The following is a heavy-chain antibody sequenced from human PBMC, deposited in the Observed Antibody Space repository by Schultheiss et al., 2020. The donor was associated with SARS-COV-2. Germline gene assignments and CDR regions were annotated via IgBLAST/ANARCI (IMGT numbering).Heavy chain of an antibody. CDR1: GYTFTSYG. Sequence: ASVKVSCKASGYTFTSYGISWVRQAPGQGLEWMGLISAYNGNTNYAQKLQGRVTMTTDTSTSTAYMELRSLRSDDTAVYYCARVIAAASMIYYYYYMDVWGKGTTVTVSS. V-gene: IGHV1-18*01. CDR2: ISAYNGNT. J-gene: IGHJ6*03. CDR3: ARVIAAASMIYYYYYMDV. D-gene: IGHD6-13*01.